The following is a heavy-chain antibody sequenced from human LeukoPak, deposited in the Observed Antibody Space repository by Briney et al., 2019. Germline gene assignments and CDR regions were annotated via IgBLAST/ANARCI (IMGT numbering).Heavy chain of an antibody. J-gene: IGHJ4*02. D-gene: IGHD6-19*01. V-gene: IGHV4-59*08. CDR3: ATSSGWSKHFDY. CDR1: GGSISGYS. CDR2: IYYSGDT. Sequence: PSETLSLTCTVSGGSISGYSWSWIRQPPGKGLEWIGYIYYSGDTNYNPSLKSRGTVSVDTSKNQFSLKLSSVTAADTAVYYCATSSGWSKHFDYWGQGTLVTVSS.